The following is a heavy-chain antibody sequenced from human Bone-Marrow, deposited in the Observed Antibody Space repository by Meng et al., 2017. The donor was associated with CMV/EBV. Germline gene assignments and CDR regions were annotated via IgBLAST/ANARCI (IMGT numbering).Heavy chain of an antibody. Sequence: SLKISCAAAGFTFDDYAMHWVRQAPGKGLEWVSGISWNSGSIGYADSVKGRFTISRDNSKNTLYLQMNSLRADATAVYYCAKAPPLVCYGMDVWGQGTTVTVSS. D-gene: IGHD3-10*02. CDR3: AKAPPLVCYGMDV. CDR1: GFTFDDYA. J-gene: IGHJ6*02. V-gene: IGHV3-9*01. CDR2: ISWNSGSI.